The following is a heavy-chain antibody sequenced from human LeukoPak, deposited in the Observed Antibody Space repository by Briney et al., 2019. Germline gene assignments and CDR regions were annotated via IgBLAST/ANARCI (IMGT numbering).Heavy chain of an antibody. CDR2: ISSSSSYT. CDR3: ARGGGSGSSLDY. J-gene: IGHJ4*02. V-gene: IGHV3-11*06. Sequence: GGSLRLSCAASGFTFSDYYMSWIRQAPGKGLEWVSYISSSSSYTNYADSVKGRFTISRDNAKNSLYLQMNSLRAEDTAVYYCARGGGSGSSLDYWGQGTLVTVSS. CDR1: GFTFSDYY. D-gene: IGHD3-10*01.